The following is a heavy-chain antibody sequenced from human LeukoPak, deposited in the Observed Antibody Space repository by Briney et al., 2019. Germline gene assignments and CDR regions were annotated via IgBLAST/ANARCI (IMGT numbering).Heavy chain of an antibody. Sequence: SETLSLTCSVSGGSIRSSGYFWGWIRQPPGKALEWIGSIYYGGTTYYNPSLKSRVTISVDTSKKQFSQKLSSVTAADTAFYYCARQRDYYDSSGQSDFDSWGQGALVTVSS. CDR2: IYYGGTT. V-gene: IGHV4-39*01. D-gene: IGHD3-22*01. CDR3: ARQRDYYDSSGQSDFDS. J-gene: IGHJ4*02. CDR1: GGSIRSSGYF.